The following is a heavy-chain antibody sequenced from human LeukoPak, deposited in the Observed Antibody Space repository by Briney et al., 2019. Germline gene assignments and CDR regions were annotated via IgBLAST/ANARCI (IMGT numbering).Heavy chain of an antibody. CDR3: ARRVTTSGWYRDDY. CDR1: GGSISSDY. J-gene: IGHJ4*02. CDR2: IYNSGST. D-gene: IGHD6-19*01. V-gene: IGHV4-59*08. Sequence: SETLSLTCTVSGGSISSDYWSWIRQPPGKGLEWIGYIYNSGSTNYNPSLTSRVTISVDTSKSQISLRLNSVTAADTAVYYCARRVTTSGWYRDDYWGQGTLVTVSS.